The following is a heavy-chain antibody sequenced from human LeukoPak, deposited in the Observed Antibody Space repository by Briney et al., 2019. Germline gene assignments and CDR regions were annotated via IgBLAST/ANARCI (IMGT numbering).Heavy chain of an antibody. D-gene: IGHD6-13*01. CDR3: ARGHAAEHGDY. V-gene: IGHV1-8*02. CDR1: GYTFTGYY. CDR2: INPNSGNT. Sequence: GASVKVSCKASGYTFTGYYMHWVRQAPGQGLEWMGWINPNSGNTGYAQKFQGRVTMTRNTSISTAYMELSSLRSEDTAVYYCARGHAAEHGDYWGQGTLVTVSS. J-gene: IGHJ4*02.